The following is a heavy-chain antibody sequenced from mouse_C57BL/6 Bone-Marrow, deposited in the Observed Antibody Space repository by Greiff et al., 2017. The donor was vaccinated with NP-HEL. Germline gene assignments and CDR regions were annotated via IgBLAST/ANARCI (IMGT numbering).Heavy chain of an antibody. J-gene: IGHJ3*01. Sequence: EVKLMESGGGLVKPGGSLKLSCAASGFTFTSYAMSWVRQTPENRLEWVGTIIDGGGCTYYQDNVKGKFTIARDKAKNNRYLQISHLKSEDTAMYYCARDGYEDDFGGRGTGATVSA. V-gene: IGHV5-4*01. CDR1: GFTFTSYA. CDR3: ARDGYEDDF. D-gene: IGHD2-14*01. CDR2: IIDGGGCT.